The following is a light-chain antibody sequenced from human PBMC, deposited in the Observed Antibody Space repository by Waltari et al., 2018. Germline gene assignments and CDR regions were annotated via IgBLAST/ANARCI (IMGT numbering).Light chain of an antibody. V-gene: IGKV1D-13*01. CDR3: QQFINYPLT. CDR1: QDIASA. J-gene: IGKJ3*01. CDR2: DAS. Sequence: AIQLTQSPSSLSASVGHRITITCRASQDIASALAWYVQKPGKAPQLLIYDASTLESGVPSRFSGSGPGTDFILSISGLQPEDFATYYCQQFINYPLTFGPGTTVDIK.